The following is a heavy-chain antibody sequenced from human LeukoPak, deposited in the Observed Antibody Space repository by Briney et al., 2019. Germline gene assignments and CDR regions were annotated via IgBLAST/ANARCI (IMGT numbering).Heavy chain of an antibody. J-gene: IGHJ4*02. D-gene: IGHD3-22*01. V-gene: IGHV3-23*01. CDR3: ARIIPFYDSNVYYYFDY. Sequence: GGSLRLSCAASGFTFSSSAMSWVRQAPGKGLEWVSSISGSGSGGSTYYADSVKGRFTISRDNSQNTLYLQLNSLRAEDTALYYCARIIPFYDSNVYYYFDYWGQGALVTVSS. CDR1: GFTFSSSA. CDR2: ISGSGSGGST.